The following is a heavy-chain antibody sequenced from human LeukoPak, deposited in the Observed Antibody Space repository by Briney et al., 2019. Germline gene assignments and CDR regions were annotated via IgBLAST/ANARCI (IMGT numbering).Heavy chain of an antibody. D-gene: IGHD6-19*01. CDR3: AKETPYSSGWYGVVDY. V-gene: IGHV3-30*18. Sequence: QPGGSLRLSCAASRFTFSNYGMHWVRQAPGKGLEWVAVISYDGSNKYYADSVKGRFTISRDNSKNTLYLQMNSLRADDTAVYYCAKETPYSSGWYGVVDYWGQGTLVTVSS. J-gene: IGHJ4*02. CDR2: ISYDGSNK. CDR1: RFTFSNYG.